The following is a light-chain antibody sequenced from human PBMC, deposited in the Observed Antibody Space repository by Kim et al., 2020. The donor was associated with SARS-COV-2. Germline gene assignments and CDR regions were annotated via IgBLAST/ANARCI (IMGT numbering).Light chain of an antibody. CDR3: QAWDSSTAV. J-gene: IGLJ3*02. CDR1: KLGDKY. CDR2: QHT. Sequence: VSTGQTASITCSGSKLGDKYAYWYQKKPGQSPVLVIYQHTKRPSGISQRFSGSSSGNTATLTISRAQTMDEADYYCQAWDSSTAVFGGGTQLTVL. V-gene: IGLV3-1*01.